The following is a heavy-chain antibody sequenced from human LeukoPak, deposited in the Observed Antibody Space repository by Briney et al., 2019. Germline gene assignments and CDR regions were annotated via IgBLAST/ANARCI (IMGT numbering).Heavy chain of an antibody. CDR1: GASITNYF. Sequence: PSETLSLTCTVSGASITNYFWGWIRQPPGKGLQWIGYVYSGAYYYSPSLVSRLTVSVDTAKNQFSLGLRSVTAADTAVYYCARLRPRTNYDFSSGYYAFDYWGQGTLVTVSS. D-gene: IGHD3-3*01. J-gene: IGHJ4*02. V-gene: IGHV4-4*09. CDR3: ARLRPRTNYDFSSGYYAFDY. CDR2: VYSGAY.